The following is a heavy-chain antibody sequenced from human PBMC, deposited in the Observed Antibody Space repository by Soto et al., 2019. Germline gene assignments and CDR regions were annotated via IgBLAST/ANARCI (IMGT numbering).Heavy chain of an antibody. CDR1: GGSISSGGYY. Sequence: QVQLQESGPGLVKPSQTLSLTCTVSGGSISSGGYYWSWIRQHPGKGLEWIGYIFYSGSTYYNPSLKSRVTISGDTSKNHCSLKLTSVTAADTAVYYCARGMWGMAYFDYWGQGTLVTVSS. V-gene: IGHV4-31*03. CDR2: IFYSGST. J-gene: IGHJ4*02. CDR3: ARGMWGMAYFDY. D-gene: IGHD3-16*01.